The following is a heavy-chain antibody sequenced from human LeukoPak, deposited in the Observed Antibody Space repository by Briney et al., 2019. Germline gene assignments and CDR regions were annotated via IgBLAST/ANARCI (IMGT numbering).Heavy chain of an antibody. CDR1: GFTVSSNY. CDR3: AKGAHGYSNYYFDY. V-gene: IGHV3-53*01. J-gene: IGHJ4*02. Sequence: GGSLRLSCAASGFTVSSNYMSWVRQAPGKGLEWVSVIYSGGSTYYADSVKGRFTISRDNSKNTLYLQMNSLRAEDTAVYYCAKGAHGYSNYYFDYWGQGTLVTVSS. D-gene: IGHD4-11*01. CDR2: IYSGGST.